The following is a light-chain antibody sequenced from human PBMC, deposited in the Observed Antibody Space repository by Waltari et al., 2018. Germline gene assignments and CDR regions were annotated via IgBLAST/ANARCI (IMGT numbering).Light chain of an antibody. J-gene: IGLJ2*01. CDR3: QAWDSSTVV. Sequence: SYELTQPPSVSVSPGQTASITCSGDKLGDKYVSWYQLKPGQSPVLVIYQDSPRPSGIPERFSGSNSGNTATRTISGTQAMDEADYYCQAWDSSTVVFGGGTKLTVL. V-gene: IGLV3-1*01. CDR2: QDS. CDR1: KLGDKY.